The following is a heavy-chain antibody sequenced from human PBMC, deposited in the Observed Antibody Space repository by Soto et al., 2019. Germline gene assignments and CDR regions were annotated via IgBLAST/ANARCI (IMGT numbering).Heavy chain of an antibody. D-gene: IGHD1-26*01. J-gene: IGHJ6*02. V-gene: IGHV5-51*01. CDR2: IYPGDSDT. CDR3: ARRRGSYHSDYYYYGMDV. Sequence: LKISCKGSGYSFTSYWIGWVRQMPGKGLEWMGIIYPGDSDTRYSPSFQGQVTISADKSISTAYLQWSSLKASDTAMYYCARRRGSYHSDYYYYGMDVWGQGTTVTVSS. CDR1: GYSFTSYW.